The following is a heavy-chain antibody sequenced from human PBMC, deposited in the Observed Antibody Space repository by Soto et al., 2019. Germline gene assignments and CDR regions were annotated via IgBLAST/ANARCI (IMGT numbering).Heavy chain of an antibody. Sequence: SDTLSLTCTVSGGSISSGGYYWNWIRQYPGKGLEWIAYIYQSGTPYYNPSLKSRATISIDRSKNQFSLMLDSVTAADTAVYYCARDLRLDSWGPGTLVTVSS. CDR2: IYQSGTP. J-gene: IGHJ4*02. CDR3: ARDLRLDS. V-gene: IGHV4-31*03. D-gene: IGHD2-21*02. CDR1: GGSISSGGYY.